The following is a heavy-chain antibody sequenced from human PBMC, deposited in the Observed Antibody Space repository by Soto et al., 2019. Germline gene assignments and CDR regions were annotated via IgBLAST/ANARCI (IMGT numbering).Heavy chain of an antibody. CDR3: AGAGGDIVQVPYY. CDR2: IYYNGDT. CDR1: GVSINRGDYY. V-gene: IGHV4-30-4*01. D-gene: IGHD2-15*01. J-gene: IGHJ4*02. Sequence: QVRLQESGPKLVRPSQTLSLTCSVSGVSINRGDYYWSWIRQSPGRGLEWIGSIYYNGDTNYNPSLGSRVTMSVDTSKNQFCLDLQSVVAADTAVYFCAGAGGDIVQVPYYWGQGTLITVSS.